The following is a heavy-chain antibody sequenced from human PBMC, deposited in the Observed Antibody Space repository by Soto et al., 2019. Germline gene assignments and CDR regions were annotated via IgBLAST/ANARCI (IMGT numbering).Heavy chain of an antibody. V-gene: IGHV4-4*02. J-gene: IGHJ4*02. CDR1: GGSINNGYW. CDR3: AIRGVVGAIY. CDR2: VNHNGNT. D-gene: IGHD1-26*01. Sequence: QVQLQESGTGLVEPSETLSLTCNVYGGSINNGYWCSWVRQPPGRGLECIGEVNHNGNTNYHASQKSRVTISVDKSRNQFSLWLSSVTATDTAVYYCAIRGVVGAIYWGQGTLVTFSS.